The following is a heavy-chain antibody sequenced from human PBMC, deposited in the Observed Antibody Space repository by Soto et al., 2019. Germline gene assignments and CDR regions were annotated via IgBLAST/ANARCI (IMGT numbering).Heavy chain of an antibody. D-gene: IGHD6-19*01. Sequence: VQLVESGGGVVQPGRSLRLSCAASGFTFSDYAMHWVRQAPGKGQEWVAVVSHDGRNTDYADSVKGRFTISRDSSKNTVSLEMTSLRAEDTAVHYCAKGGRQWLVTSDFNYWGQGALVTVSS. CDR2: VSHDGRNT. CDR1: GFTFSDYA. CDR3: AKGGRQWLVTSDFNY. V-gene: IGHV3-30*18. J-gene: IGHJ4*02.